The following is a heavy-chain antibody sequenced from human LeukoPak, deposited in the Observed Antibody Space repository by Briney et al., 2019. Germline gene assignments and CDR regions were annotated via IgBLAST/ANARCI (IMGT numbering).Heavy chain of an antibody. V-gene: IGHV3-9*01. Sequence: PGGSLRLSCAASGFTFSSYAMHWVRQAPGEGLEWVSSVSWNRDIINYADSVRGRFTVSRDNDQNSLYLEMNNLRPDDTALYYCVKSGGYFYMDAWGKGTTVIVSS. CDR2: VSWNRDII. CDR3: VKSGGYFYMDA. D-gene: IGHD2-15*01. CDR1: GFTFSSYA. J-gene: IGHJ6*03.